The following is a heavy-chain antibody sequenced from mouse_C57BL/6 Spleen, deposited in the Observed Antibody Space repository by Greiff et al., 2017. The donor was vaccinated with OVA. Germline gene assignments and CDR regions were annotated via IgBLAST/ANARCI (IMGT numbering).Heavy chain of an antibody. V-gene: IGHV5-17*01. Sequence: EVKLVESGGGLVKPGGSLKLSCAASGFTFSDYGMHWVRQAPEKGLEWVAYISSGSSTIYYADTVKGRFTISRDNAKNTLFLQMTSLRSEDTAMYYCASRSNYWYFDVWGTGTTVTVSS. J-gene: IGHJ1*03. CDR1: GFTFSDYG. D-gene: IGHD2-5*01. CDR3: ASRSNYWYFDV. CDR2: ISSGSSTI.